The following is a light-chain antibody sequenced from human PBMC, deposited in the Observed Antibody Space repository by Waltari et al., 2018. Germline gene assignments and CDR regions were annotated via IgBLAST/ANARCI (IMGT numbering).Light chain of an antibody. CDR2: GQN. CDR1: SLRSFY. CDR3: HSRDASGVGGT. J-gene: IGLJ2*01. Sequence: TQDPAVSVAMGQTVRITCQGDSLRSFYASWYQQRPGQAPILVVYGQNDRPSGVPDRFSCSSSDNTASLTITGAQAEDEGFYYCHSRDASGVGGTFGGGTKLTVL. V-gene: IGLV3-19*01.